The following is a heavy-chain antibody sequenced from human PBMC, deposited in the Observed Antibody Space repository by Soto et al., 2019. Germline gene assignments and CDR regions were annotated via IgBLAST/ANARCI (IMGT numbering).Heavy chain of an antibody. Sequence: ASVKVSCKASGYTFTSYAMHWVRQAPGQRLEWMGWINAGNGNTKYSQKFQGRVTITRDTSASTAYMELSSLRSEDTAVYYFASNHLGTTPNGMDVWGQGTTVTVSS. J-gene: IGHJ6*02. CDR1: GYTFTSYA. V-gene: IGHV1-3*01. D-gene: IGHD1-7*01. CDR3: ASNHLGTTPNGMDV. CDR2: INAGNGNT.